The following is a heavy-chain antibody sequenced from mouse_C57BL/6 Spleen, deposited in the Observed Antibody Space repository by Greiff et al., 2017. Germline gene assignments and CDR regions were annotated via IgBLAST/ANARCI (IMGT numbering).Heavy chain of an antibody. V-gene: IGHV5-12*01. Sequence: EVQLVESGGGLVQPGGSLKLSCAASGFTFSDYYMYWVRQTPEKRLEWVAYISNGGGSTYYPDTVKGRFTLSRDNAKNTLYLQMSRLKSEDTAMYYCARHGNYYGPYYAMDYWGQGTSVTVSS. J-gene: IGHJ4*01. CDR3: ARHGNYYGPYYAMDY. D-gene: IGHD2-1*01. CDR2: ISNGGGST. CDR1: GFTFSDYY.